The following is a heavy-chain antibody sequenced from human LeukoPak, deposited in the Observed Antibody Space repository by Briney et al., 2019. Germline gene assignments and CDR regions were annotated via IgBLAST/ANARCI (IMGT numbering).Heavy chain of an antibody. J-gene: IGHJ4*02. Sequence: PGRSLRLSCAASGFSFSGYGMHWVRQAPGKGLEWVAVTWYDESNKYYADSVKGRFTISRDNSKNILYLEINSLRVEDTAVYYCVKDGPKWGRDFDIWGQGTLVTVSS. V-gene: IGHV3-33*06. CDR1: GFSFSGYG. D-gene: IGHD7-27*01. CDR2: TWYDESNK. CDR3: VKDGPKWGRDFDI.